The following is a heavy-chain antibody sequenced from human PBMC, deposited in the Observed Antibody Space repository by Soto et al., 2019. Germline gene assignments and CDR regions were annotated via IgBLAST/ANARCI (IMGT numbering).Heavy chain of an antibody. J-gene: IGHJ6*02. CDR2: ISGSGGST. CDR1: GFTFSSYA. Sequence: VQLVESGGGVVQPGRSLRLSCAASGFTFSSYAMSWVRQAPGKGLEWVSAISGSGGSTYYADSVKGRFTISRDNSKNTLYLQMNSLRAEDTAVYYCAVPATANYYYDGMDVWVQGTTVTFSS. CDR3: AVPATANYYYDGMDV. D-gene: IGHD2-2*01. V-gene: IGHV3-23*04.